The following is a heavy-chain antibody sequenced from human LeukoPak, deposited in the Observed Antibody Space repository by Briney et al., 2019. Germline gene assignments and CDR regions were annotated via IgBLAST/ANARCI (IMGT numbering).Heavy chain of an antibody. D-gene: IGHD3-10*01. CDR1: GYSFTSYW. CDR2: IYPGDSDT. CDR3: ARRLFPRGSGSYYNTRNNPYFDY. V-gene: IGHV5-51*01. Sequence: GESLKISCKGSGYSFTSYWIGWVRQMPGKGLEWMGFIYPGDSDTRYSPSFQGQVTISADKSISTAYLQWSSLKASDTAMYYCARRLFPRGSGSYYNTRNNPYFDYWGQGTLVTVSS. J-gene: IGHJ4*02.